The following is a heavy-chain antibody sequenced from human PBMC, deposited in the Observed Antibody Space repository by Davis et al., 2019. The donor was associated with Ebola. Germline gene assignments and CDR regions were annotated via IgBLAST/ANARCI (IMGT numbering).Heavy chain of an antibody. CDR1: GFTFSSYG. D-gene: IGHD2-15*01. CDR2: IWYDGSNK. J-gene: IGHJ4*02. Sequence: PGGSLRLSCAASGFTFSSYGMHWVRQAPGKGLEWVAVIWYDGSNKYYADSVKGRFTISRDNSKNTLYLQMNSLRAEDTAVYYCARDGSGRSFDYWGQGTLVTVSS. V-gene: IGHV3-33*08. CDR3: ARDGSGRSFDY.